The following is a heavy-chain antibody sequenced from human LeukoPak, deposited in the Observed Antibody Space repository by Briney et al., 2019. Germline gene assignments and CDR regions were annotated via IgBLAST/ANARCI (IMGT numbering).Heavy chain of an antibody. V-gene: IGHV4-31*03. D-gene: IGHD2-15*01. CDR2: IYYSGST. CDR3: ARVGQGNCYDY. Sequence: SETLSLTRTVSGGSISSGGYYWSWIRQHPGKGLEWIGYIYYSGSTYYNPSLKSRVTISVDTSKNQFSLKLSSVTAADTAVYYCARVGQGNCYDYWGQGTLVTVSS. CDR1: GGSISSGGYY. J-gene: IGHJ4*02.